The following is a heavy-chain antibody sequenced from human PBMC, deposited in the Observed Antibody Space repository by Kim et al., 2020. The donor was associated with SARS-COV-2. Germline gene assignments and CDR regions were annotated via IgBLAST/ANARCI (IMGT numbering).Heavy chain of an antibody. J-gene: IGHJ4*02. CDR1: GGTFSSYA. Sequence: SVKVSCKASGGTFSSYAISWVRQAPGQGLEWMGGIIPIFGTANYAQKFQGRVTITADESTSTAYMELSSLRSEDTAVYYCARDLVAAAGTGEVPPFDYWGQGTLVTVSS. D-gene: IGHD6-13*01. V-gene: IGHV1-69*13. CDR2: IIPIFGTA. CDR3: ARDLVAAAGTGEVPPFDY.